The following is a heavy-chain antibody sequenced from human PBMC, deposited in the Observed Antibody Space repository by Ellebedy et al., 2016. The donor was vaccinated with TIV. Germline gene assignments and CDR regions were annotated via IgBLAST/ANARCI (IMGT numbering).Heavy chain of an antibody. D-gene: IGHD2-21*02. J-gene: IGHJ4*02. Sequence: GGSLRLXXAASGFTFSRYSMNWVRQAPGKGLEWVSYIHKTSGPIYYTDSVKGRFTISRDNAKNSLYLKMNSLRAEDTAIYYCVRDGEVTGNFDYWGQGTLVTVSS. CDR3: VRDGEVTGNFDY. V-gene: IGHV3-48*01. CDR1: GFTFSRYS. CDR2: IHKTSGPI.